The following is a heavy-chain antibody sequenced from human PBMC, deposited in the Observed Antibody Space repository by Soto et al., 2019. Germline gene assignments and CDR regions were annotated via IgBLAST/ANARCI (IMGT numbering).Heavy chain of an antibody. V-gene: IGHV4-4*02. Sequence: SETLSLTCAVSGGSISSRYWWSWVRQPAGKGLEWIGEIYHTGSTNYNPSLKSRVVMSIDKSKNQFSLNLNSVTAADTAVYYCASKFGELLADAFDIWGQGTMVTVS. D-gene: IGHD3-10*01. CDR1: GGSISSRYW. J-gene: IGHJ3*02. CDR2: IYHTGST. CDR3: ASKFGELLADAFDI.